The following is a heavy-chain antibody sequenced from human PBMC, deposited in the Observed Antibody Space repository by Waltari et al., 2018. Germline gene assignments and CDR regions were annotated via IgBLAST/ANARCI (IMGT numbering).Heavy chain of an antibody. J-gene: IGHJ1*01. V-gene: IGHV4-34*01. CDR1: GGSFSGYY. Sequence: QVQLQQWGAGLLKPSETLSLTCAVYGGSFSGYYWSWIRQPPGKGLEWIGEINHSGSTNYNPSLKSRVTISVDTSKNQFSLKLSSVTAADTAVYYCARVSYQLLIQHWGQGTLVTVSS. CDR3: ARVSYQLLIQH. CDR2: INHSGST. D-gene: IGHD2-2*01.